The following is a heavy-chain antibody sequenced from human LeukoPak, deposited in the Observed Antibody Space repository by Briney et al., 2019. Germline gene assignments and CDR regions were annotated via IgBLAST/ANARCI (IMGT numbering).Heavy chain of an antibody. CDR1: GFTFSDYY. J-gene: IGHJ6*03. Sequence: PGGSLRLSCAASGFTFSDYYMSWIRQAPGKGLEWVSYISSSGSTIYYADSVEGRFTISRDNAKNSLYLQMNSLRAEDTAVYYCARDVIAAAASHYYMDVWGKGTTVTVSS. V-gene: IGHV3-11*04. CDR3: ARDVIAAAASHYYMDV. CDR2: ISSSGSTI. D-gene: IGHD6-13*01.